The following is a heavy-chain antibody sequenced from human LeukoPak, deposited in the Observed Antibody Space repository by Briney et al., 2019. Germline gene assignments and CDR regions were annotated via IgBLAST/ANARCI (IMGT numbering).Heavy chain of an antibody. J-gene: IGHJ6*03. Sequence: GGSLRLSCAASGFTFSDHYMNWIRQAPGKGLEWVSYISSSGSTIYYADSVKGRFTISRDNAKNSLYLQMNSLRAEDTAVYYCARQTYYDFWSGYPDRDYYYYYMDVWGKGTTVTVSS. D-gene: IGHD3-3*01. CDR1: GFTFSDHY. V-gene: IGHV3-11*04. CDR3: ARQTYYDFWSGYPDRDYYYYYMDV. CDR2: ISSSGSTI.